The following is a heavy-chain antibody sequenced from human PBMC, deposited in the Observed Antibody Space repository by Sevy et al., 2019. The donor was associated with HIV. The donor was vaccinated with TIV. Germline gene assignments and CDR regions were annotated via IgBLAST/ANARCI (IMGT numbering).Heavy chain of an antibody. CDR1: GFSLSGYA. V-gene: IGHV3-23*01. Sequence: GGSLRLSCAASGFSLSGYAMSWVRQAPGKGLEWVSGISGSGDNSYYADSVKGRFTISRDNSKNTLYLQMNILRAEDTAVYYCAKGDFYYDSSGYYLFDYWGHGTLVTVSS. J-gene: IGHJ4*01. D-gene: IGHD3-22*01. CDR2: ISGSGDNS. CDR3: AKGDFYYDSSGYYLFDY.